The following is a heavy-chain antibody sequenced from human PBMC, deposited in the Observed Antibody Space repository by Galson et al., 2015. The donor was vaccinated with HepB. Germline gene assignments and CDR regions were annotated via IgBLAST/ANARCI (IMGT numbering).Heavy chain of an antibody. CDR1: GYTFTSYG. J-gene: IGHJ4*02. Sequence: SVKVSCKASGYTFTSYGISWVRQAPGQGLEWMGWISAYNGNTNYAQKLQGRVTMTTDTSTSTAYMELRSLRSDDTAVYYCARDGGDGIVGATNDYWGQGTLVTVSS. D-gene: IGHD1-26*01. CDR2: ISAYNGNT. V-gene: IGHV1-18*01. CDR3: ARDGGDGIVGATNDY.